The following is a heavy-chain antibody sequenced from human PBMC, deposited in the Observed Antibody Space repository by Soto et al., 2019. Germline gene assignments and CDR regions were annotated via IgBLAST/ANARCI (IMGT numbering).Heavy chain of an antibody. D-gene: IGHD5-12*01. CDR2: IDWDDDK. Sequence: SCPTLVNPTQTLTLTCTFSGFSLSTSGMRXSWIRQPPGKALEWLARIDWDDDKFYSTSLKTRLTISKDTSKNQVVLTMTNMDPVDTATYYCARSHGPKMATDAFDIWGQGTMVTVSS. CDR3: ARSHGPKMATDAFDI. V-gene: IGHV2-70*04. J-gene: IGHJ3*02. CDR1: GFSLSTSGMR.